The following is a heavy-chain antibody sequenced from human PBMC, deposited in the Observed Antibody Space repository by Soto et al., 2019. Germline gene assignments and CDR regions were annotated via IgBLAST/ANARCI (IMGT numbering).Heavy chain of an antibody. Sequence: QVQLVGSGGGVVQPGRSLRLSCAASGFTFSSYAMHWVRQAPGKGLEWVAVISYDGSNKYYADSVKGRFTISRDNSKNTLYLQMNSLRAEDTAVYYCARGSSGWTAGMDVWGQGTTVTVSS. CDR3: ARGSSGWTAGMDV. CDR1: GFTFSSYA. V-gene: IGHV3-30-3*01. CDR2: ISYDGSNK. D-gene: IGHD6-19*01. J-gene: IGHJ6*02.